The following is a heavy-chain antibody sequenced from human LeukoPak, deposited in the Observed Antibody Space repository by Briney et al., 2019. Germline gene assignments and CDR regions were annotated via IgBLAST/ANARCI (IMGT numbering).Heavy chain of an antibody. CDR1: GFTFSGSA. J-gene: IGHJ6*03. V-gene: IGHV3-73*01. CDR3: TRVERIYYYYMDV. Sequence: GGSLRLSCAASGFTFSGSAMHWVRQASGKGLEWVGRIRSKANSYATAYAASVKGRFTISRDDSKNTAYLQMNSLKTEDTAVYYCTRVERIYYYYMDVWGKGTTVTVSS. CDR2: IRSKANSYAT.